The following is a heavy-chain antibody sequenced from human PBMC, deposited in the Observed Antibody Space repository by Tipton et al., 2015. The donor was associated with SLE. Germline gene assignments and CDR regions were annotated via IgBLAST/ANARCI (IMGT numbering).Heavy chain of an antibody. V-gene: IGHV3-30*04. J-gene: IGHJ6*02. CDR1: GFTFSNYV. Sequence: RSLRLSCEASGFTFSNYVMHWVRQAPGKGLEWLADVSYDGSNKYYADSVKGRFTISRDNSKNTLYLQMNSLRAEDTAVYYCARELLPLYGMDVWGQGTTVTVSS. CDR2: VSYDGSNK. CDR3: ARELLPLYGMDV.